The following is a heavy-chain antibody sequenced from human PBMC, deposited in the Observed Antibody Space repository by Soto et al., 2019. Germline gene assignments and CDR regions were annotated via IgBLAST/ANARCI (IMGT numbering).Heavy chain of an antibody. V-gene: IGHV3-30*03. Sequence: LRLSCAASGFTFSSYGMHWVRQAPGKGLEWAAVISYDGNSKYYAESVKGRFTISRDTSKNTLYLQMNSLRPEDTAVYYCVADYVATDTFDIWGRGTMVTVSS. CDR1: GFTFSSYG. CDR2: ISYDGNSK. CDR3: VADYVATDTFDI. J-gene: IGHJ3*02. D-gene: IGHD3-10*02.